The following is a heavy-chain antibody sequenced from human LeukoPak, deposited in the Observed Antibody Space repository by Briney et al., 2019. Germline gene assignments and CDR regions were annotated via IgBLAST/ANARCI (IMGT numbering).Heavy chain of an antibody. CDR3: ARRGAATDAFDI. V-gene: IGHV3-23*01. J-gene: IGHJ3*02. CDR2: ISGSGGST. Sequence: GGSLRLSCAASGFTFSSYAMSWVRQAPGKGLEWVSAISGSGGSTYYADSVQGRFTISRDNTKNTLYLQMNSLRAEDTAMYYCARRGAATDAFDIWGQGTMVTVSS. CDR1: GFTFSSYA. D-gene: IGHD1-26*01.